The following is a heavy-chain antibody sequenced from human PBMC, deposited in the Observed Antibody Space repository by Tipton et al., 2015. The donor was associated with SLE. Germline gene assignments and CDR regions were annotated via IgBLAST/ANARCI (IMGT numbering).Heavy chain of an antibody. CDR2: VFYSGTT. CDR1: GGSISNYY. V-gene: IGHV4-59*01. D-gene: IGHD5-24*01. Sequence: TLSLTCTVSGGSISNYYWSWIRQPPGKGLEWIGYVFYSGTTNYNPSLQSRVTISLDTSKNQFSLKLSSVTAADTAVYYCAREGLRSYEIWGQGTMVTVSS. CDR3: AREGLRSYEI. J-gene: IGHJ3*02.